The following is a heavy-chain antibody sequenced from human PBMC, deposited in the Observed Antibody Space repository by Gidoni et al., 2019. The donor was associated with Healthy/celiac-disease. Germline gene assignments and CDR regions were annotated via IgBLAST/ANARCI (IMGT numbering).Heavy chain of an antibody. Sequence: QFTLKEPGAVLVNPTAPLTLTRTVPDFSPSNARLGVSWIRQPAGKAREWLAHIFSNDEKSYSTSLKSRLTISEDTSKSQVVLNMTNMDPVDTATYYCARILMRSGRYYKFKYFDYWGQGALVTVSS. CDR2: IFSNDEK. D-gene: IGHD1-26*01. CDR3: ARILMRSGRYYKFKYFDY. V-gene: IGHV2-26*01. CDR1: DFSPSNARLG. J-gene: IGHJ4*02.